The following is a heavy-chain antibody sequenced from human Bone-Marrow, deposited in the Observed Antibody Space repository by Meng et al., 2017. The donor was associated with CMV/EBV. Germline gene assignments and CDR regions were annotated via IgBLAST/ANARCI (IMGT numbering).Heavy chain of an antibody. D-gene: IGHD3-10*01. CDR2: TYYRSKWYN. CDR1: GDSVSSNSAA. CDR3: ARGEITMVRGVIYTKSRFDP. V-gene: IGHV6-1*01. Sequence: SQTLSLTCAISGDSVSSNSAAWNWIRQSPSRGLEWLGRTYYRSKWYNDYAVSVKSRITINPDTSKNQFSLQLNSVTPEDTAVYYCARGEITMVRGVIYTKSRFDPWGQGTLVTVPS. J-gene: IGHJ5*02.